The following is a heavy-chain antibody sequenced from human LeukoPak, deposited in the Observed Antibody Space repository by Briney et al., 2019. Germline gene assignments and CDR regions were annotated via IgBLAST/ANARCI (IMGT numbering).Heavy chain of an antibody. CDR1: GFTVSSNH. CDR3: AKRPIAVAPFDY. Sequence: GGSLRLSCADSGFTVSSNHMSWVRQAPGKGLEWVAVIYSGGNTYYADSVKGRFTISRDNSKNTLYLQMNSLRAEDTAVYYCAKRPIAVAPFDYWGQGTLVTVSS. J-gene: IGHJ4*02. V-gene: IGHV3-66*04. D-gene: IGHD6-19*01. CDR2: IYSGGNT.